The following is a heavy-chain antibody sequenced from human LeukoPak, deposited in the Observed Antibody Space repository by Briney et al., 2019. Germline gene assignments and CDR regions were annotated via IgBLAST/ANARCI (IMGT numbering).Heavy chain of an antibody. CDR1: GFTVSSNY. CDR2: IYSSGNT. CDR3: AKYYDFWSGSSQHYYYMDV. D-gene: IGHD3-3*01. J-gene: IGHJ6*03. V-gene: IGHV3-53*01. Sequence: PGGSLRLSCAASGFTVSSNYMRWVRQAAGKGLEWVSVIYSSGNTYYADSVKGRFTISRDNSKNTLYLQMNSLRAEDTAVYYCAKYYDFWSGSSQHYYYMDVWGKGTTVTVSS.